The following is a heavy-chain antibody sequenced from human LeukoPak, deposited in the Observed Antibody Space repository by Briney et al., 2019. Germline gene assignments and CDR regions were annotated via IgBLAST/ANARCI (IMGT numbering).Heavy chain of an antibody. J-gene: IGHJ4*02. D-gene: IGHD3-22*01. Sequence: GGSLRLSCAACGFNFSSYAMSRVRQALGKGLEGVSAISGSGGSTYYADSVKGRFTISRDNSKNTLYLQMNSLRADDTAVYYCATQPHYYDSSGYLFDYWGQGTLVTVSS. V-gene: IGHV3-23*01. CDR3: ATQPHYYDSSGYLFDY. CDR2: ISGSGGST. CDR1: GFNFSSYA.